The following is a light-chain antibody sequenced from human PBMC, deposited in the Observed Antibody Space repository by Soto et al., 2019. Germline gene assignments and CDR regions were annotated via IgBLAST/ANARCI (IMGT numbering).Light chain of an antibody. CDR3: AAWDDRLSGCYV. V-gene: IGLV1-47*02. J-gene: IGLJ1*01. CDR2: SNN. Sequence: QSVLTQPPSASGTPGQRVTISCSGSSSNIGSNYVSWYQQLPGTAPNLLIYSNNQRPSGVPDRFSGSKSGTSASLAISGLRSEDAAEYYCAAWDDRLSGCYVFGTGTKVTVL. CDR1: SSNIGSNY.